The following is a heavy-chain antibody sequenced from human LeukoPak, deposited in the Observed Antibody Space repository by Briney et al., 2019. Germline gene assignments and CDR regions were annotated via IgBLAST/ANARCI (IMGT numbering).Heavy chain of an antibody. CDR1: GGSISSSSYY. V-gene: IGHV4-39*01. Sequence: SETLSLTCTVSGGSISSSSYYWGWMRQPPGKELEWIGSIYYSGSTYYNPSLKSRVTISVDTSKNQFSLKLSSVTAADTAVYYCASSRTNYYGSGFYFDYWGQGALVTVSS. CDR3: ASSRTNYYGSGFYFDY. CDR2: IYYSGST. J-gene: IGHJ4*02. D-gene: IGHD3-10*01.